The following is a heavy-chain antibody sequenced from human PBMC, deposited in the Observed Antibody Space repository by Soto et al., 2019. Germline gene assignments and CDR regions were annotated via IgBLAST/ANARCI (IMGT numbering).Heavy chain of an antibody. CDR3: ATYCQSPLPTPSHYYYYGMDV. J-gene: IGHJ6*02. CDR2: ISYDGSNK. CDR1: GFTFSSYG. V-gene: IGHV3-30*03. D-gene: IGHD2-21*02. Sequence: LRLSCAASGFTFSSYGMHWVRQAPGKGLEWVAVISYDGSNKYYADSVKGRFTISRDNSKNTLYLQMNSLRAEDTAVYYCATYCQSPLPTPSHYYYYGMDVWGQGTTVTVSS.